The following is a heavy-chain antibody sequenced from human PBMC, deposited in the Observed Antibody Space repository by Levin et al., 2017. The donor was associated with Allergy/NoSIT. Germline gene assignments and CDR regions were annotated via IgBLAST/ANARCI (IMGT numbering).Heavy chain of an antibody. V-gene: IGHV3-49*03. CDR1: GFTFDDYA. CDR2: IRSTAYGGTA. D-gene: IGHD3-3*01. Sequence: GGSLRLSCAASGFTFDDYAVSWFRQPPGKGLECVGFIRSTAYGGTAEYAASVKGRLTISRDDSKSIAYLQMNNLKTEDTAVYYCTRDDFWPGQYFDYWGQGTPVTVSS. CDR3: TRDDFWPGQYFDY. J-gene: IGHJ4*02.